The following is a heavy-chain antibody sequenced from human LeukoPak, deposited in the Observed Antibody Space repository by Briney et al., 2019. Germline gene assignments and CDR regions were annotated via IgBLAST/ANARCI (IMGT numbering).Heavy chain of an antibody. D-gene: IGHD6-13*01. CDR2: ISGSGAST. J-gene: IGHJ4*02. CDR1: GFSFSSIA. V-gene: IGHV3-23*01. Sequence: PGGSLRLSCAASGFSFSSIAMNWVRQAPGKGLEWVSTISGSGASTYYADSVKGRFTISRDNSKNTLFLQMKSLRAEDTAVYYCAKGGSYSSAWYGVYYFDYWGQGTPVTVSS. CDR3: AKGGSYSSAWYGVYYFDY.